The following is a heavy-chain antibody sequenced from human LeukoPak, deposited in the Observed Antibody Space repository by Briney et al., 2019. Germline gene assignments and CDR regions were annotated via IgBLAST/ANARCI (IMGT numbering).Heavy chain of an antibody. V-gene: IGHV4-61*02. D-gene: IGHD3-3*01. CDR3: ARERDDFWSGYYPSDY. J-gene: IGHJ4*02. CDR2: IYTSGST. Sequence: SETLSLTCTVSGGSISSGSYYWSWIRQPAGKGLEWIGRIYTSGSTNYNPSLKSRVTISVDTSKNQFSLKLSSVTAADTAVYYCARERDDFWSGYYPSDYWGQGTLVTVSS. CDR1: GGSISSGSYY.